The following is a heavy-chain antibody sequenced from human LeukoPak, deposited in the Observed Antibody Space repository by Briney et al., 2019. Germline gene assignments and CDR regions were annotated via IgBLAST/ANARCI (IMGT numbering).Heavy chain of an antibody. CDR3: ARGPTYCSSSSCLQGE. D-gene: IGHD2-15*01. V-gene: IGHV4-61*02. Sequence: SSETLSLTCTVSGGSISGGSYYWSWIRQPAGKGLEWIGRIYTSGSTNYNPSLKSRVTISVDTSKNQFSLKLSSVTAADTAVYYCARGPTYCSSSSCLQGEWGQGTLVTVSS. CDR2: IYTSGST. CDR1: GGSISGGSYY. J-gene: IGHJ4*02.